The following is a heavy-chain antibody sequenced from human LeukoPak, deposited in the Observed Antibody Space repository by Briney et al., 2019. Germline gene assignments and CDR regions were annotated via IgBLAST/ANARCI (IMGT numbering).Heavy chain of an antibody. CDR3: ASGPYPAAGTDHQFHY. J-gene: IGHJ4*02. CDR2: IYYSGNTGST. CDR1: GASISSYY. V-gene: IGHV4-59*01. Sequence: PSETLSLTCTVSGASISSYYWSWIRQPPGKGPEWIGYIYYSGNTGSTHYNPSLKSRVTISVDTSKNQFSLKLSSLTAADTAVYYCASGPYPAAGTDHQFHYWGQGTLVTVFS. D-gene: IGHD6-13*01.